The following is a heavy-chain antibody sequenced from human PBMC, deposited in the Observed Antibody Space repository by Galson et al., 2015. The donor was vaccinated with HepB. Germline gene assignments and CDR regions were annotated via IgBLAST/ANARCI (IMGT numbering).Heavy chain of an antibody. CDR2: IKQDGSEK. CDR3: ARVVQLPAAISYYFDY. J-gene: IGHJ4*02. D-gene: IGHD2-2*02. V-gene: IGHV3-7*03. CDR1: GFTFSSYW. Sequence: SLRLSCAASGFTFSSYWMSWVRQAPGKGLEWVANIKQDGSEKYYVDSLKGRFTISRDNAKNSLFLQMNSLRAEDTAVYCCARVVQLPAAISYYFDYWGQGTLVTVSS.